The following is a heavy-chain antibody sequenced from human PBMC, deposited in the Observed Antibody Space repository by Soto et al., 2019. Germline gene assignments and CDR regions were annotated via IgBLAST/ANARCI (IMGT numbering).Heavy chain of an antibody. CDR2: IYYSGST. V-gene: IGHV4-59*01. CDR3: AREGYYDSSGYYSYDAFDI. D-gene: IGHD3-22*01. CDR1: GGSISSYY. J-gene: IGHJ3*02. Sequence: SETLSLTCTVSGGSISSYYWSWIRQPPGKGLEWIGYIYYSGSTNYNPSLKSRVTISVDTSKNQFSLKLSSVTAADTAVYYCAREGYYDSSGYYSYDAFDIWGQGTMVTVSS.